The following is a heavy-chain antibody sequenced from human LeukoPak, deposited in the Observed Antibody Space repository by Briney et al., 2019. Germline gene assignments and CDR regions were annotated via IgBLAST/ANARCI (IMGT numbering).Heavy chain of an antibody. D-gene: IGHD3-22*01. CDR1: GGSISGYY. J-gene: IGHJ3*02. V-gene: IGHV4-59*08. Sequence: SETLSLTCTVSGGSISGYYWSWIRQSPGKGPVWIGYIHYSGSTNYNPSLKSRVTMSVDMSKNQFSLKLSSVTAADTALYYRARHFTYYYDSSGYPRDGFDIWGLGTMVTVSS. CDR2: IHYSGST. CDR3: ARHFTYYYDSSGYPRDGFDI.